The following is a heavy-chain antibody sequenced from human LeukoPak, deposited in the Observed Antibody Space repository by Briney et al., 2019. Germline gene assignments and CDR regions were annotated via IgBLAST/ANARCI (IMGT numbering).Heavy chain of an antibody. CDR1: GDSFTSFG. Sequence: SVKVSCKASGDSFTSFGFNWVRQAPGQGLEWMGGITPMFGSALYPQRFQGRVPITADESTTTVYMELSILRSEDTALYYCARGQRLDGNWFFDLWGQGTVVTVSS. CDR2: ITPMFGSA. J-gene: IGHJ4*02. D-gene: IGHD1-1*01. V-gene: IGHV1-69*01. CDR3: ARGQRLDGNWFFDL.